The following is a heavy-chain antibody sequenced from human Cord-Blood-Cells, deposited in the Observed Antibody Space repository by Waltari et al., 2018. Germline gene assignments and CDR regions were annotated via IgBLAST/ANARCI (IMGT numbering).Heavy chain of an antibody. CDR2: IKQDGSEK. V-gene: IGHV3-7*05. D-gene: IGHD3-22*01. Sequence: EVQLVESGGGLVQPGGSLRLSCAASGFTFSSYWMSWVRQAPGKGLEWVAKIKQDGSEKYYVDDVKGRFTISRDNAKNSLYLQMNSLRAEDTAVYYCARDSADYYDSSGYYYRDYWGQGTLVTVSS. J-gene: IGHJ4*02. CDR3: ARDSADYYDSSGYYYRDY. CDR1: GFTFSSYW.